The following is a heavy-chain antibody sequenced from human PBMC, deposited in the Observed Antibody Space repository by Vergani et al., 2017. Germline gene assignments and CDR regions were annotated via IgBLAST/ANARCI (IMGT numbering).Heavy chain of an antibody. CDR3: TILSETPMVINGFDV. D-gene: IGHD5-18*01. Sequence: EVQLVESGGGLVKPGGSLRLSCAASGFTFINAWMTWVRQAPGKGLEWVGRIKSKTDGGTTYYAAPVKGKFTISRDDSKNTAYLQMDSLKIEDTAVYYCTILSETPMVINGFDVWGQGTVVTVSS. J-gene: IGHJ3*01. V-gene: IGHV3-15*01. CDR1: GFTFINAW. CDR2: IKSKTDGGTT.